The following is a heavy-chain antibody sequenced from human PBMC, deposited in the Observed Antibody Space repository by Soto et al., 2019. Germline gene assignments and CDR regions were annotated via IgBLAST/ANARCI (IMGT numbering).Heavy chain of an antibody. D-gene: IGHD3-10*01. CDR1: GGSFIGYD. CDR3: ARLWFGEYAFDI. CDR2: INHSGST. J-gene: IGHJ3*02. Sequence: SETMSLTCAVEGGSFIGYDWSWIRQPPGKGLEWIGEINHSGSTNYNPSLKSRVTISVDTSKNQFSLKLSSVTAADTAVYYCARLWFGEYAFDIWGQGTMVTVSS. V-gene: IGHV4-34*01.